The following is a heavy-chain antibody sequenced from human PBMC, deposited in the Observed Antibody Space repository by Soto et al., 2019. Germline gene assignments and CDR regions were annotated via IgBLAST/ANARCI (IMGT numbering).Heavy chain of an antibody. CDR1: GFPFSNYA. CDR3: ARDLSH. J-gene: IGHJ4*02. CDR2: INSGSTTT. V-gene: IGHV3-48*02. Sequence: DVQLDQSGGGLVQPGGSLRLSCEASGFPFSNYAMHWVRQAPGKGLEWISYINSGSTTTFHADSITGRLTVSRDNAKNSVYLHMSSLRHDDTAIYYCARDLSHWGQGTLVTVSS.